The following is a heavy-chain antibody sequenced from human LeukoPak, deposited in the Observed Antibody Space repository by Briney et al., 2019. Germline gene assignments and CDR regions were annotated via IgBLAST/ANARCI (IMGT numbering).Heavy chain of an antibody. Sequence: GGSLRLSCAASGFTFSTYWMHWVRQAPGKGPVWVSRITPDGSSTSHADSVKGRFTISRDNAKNTLYLQMNSLRTEDTAVYYCARGDSTLGDYWGQGALVTVSS. J-gene: IGHJ4*02. CDR1: GFTFSTYW. CDR3: ARGDSTLGDY. CDR2: ITPDGSST. V-gene: IGHV3-74*01. D-gene: IGHD2-21*02.